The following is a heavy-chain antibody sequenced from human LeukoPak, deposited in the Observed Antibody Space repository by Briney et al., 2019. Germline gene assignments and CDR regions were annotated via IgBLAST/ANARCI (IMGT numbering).Heavy chain of an antibody. D-gene: IGHD5-18*01. V-gene: IGHV3-7*01. CDR3: ATNPGYSYGYTYYYYMDV. CDR2: IKQDGSEK. CDR1: GFTFSSYW. Sequence: GGSLRLSCAASGFTFSSYWMSWVRQAPGKGLEWVANIKQDGSEKYYVDSVKGRFTISRDNAKNSLYLQMNSLRAEDTAVYYCATNPGYSYGYTYYYYMDVWGKGTTVTVSS. J-gene: IGHJ6*03.